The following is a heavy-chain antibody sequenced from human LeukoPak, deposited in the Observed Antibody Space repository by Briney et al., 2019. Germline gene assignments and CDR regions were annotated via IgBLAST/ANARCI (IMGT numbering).Heavy chain of an antibody. CDR1: GFTFSSYG. CDR3: ATEGFDI. Sequence: GRSLRLSCAASGFTFSSYGMKWVRQAPGKGLEYVSGISNNGGSTHHANAVKGRFTVSRDNSKNTLYLQMGNLRAEDMAVYYCATEGFDIWGQGTMVTVSS. CDR2: ISNNGGST. V-gene: IGHV3-64*01. J-gene: IGHJ3*02.